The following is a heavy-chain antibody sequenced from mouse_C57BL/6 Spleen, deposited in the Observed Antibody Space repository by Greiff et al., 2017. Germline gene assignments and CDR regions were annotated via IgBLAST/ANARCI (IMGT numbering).Heavy chain of an antibody. CDR1: GYTFTSYW. CDR2: IDPSDSYT. V-gene: IGHV1-69*01. Sequence: QVQLQQPGAELVMPGASVKLSCKASGYTFTSYWMHWVKQRPGQGLEWIGEIDPSDSYTNYNQKFKGKSTLTVDKSSSTAYMQLSSLTSEDSAVYYGARSEGPSTMVRAWFAYWGQGTLVTVSA. J-gene: IGHJ3*01. CDR3: ARSEGPSTMVRAWFAY. D-gene: IGHD2-2*01.